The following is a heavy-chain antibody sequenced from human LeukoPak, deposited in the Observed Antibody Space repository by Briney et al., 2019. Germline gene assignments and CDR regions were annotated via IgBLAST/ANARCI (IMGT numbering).Heavy chain of an antibody. CDR2: IYSGGST. CDR3: ARGLICGGDCYRGFDI. Sequence: PGGSLRLSCAASGFTVSSNYMSWVRQAPGKGLEWVSVIYSGGSTYYADSVKGRFTISRDNSKNTLYLQMNSLRAEDTAVYYCARGLICGGDCYRGFDIWGQGTMVTVSS. D-gene: IGHD2-21*02. CDR1: GFTVSSNY. J-gene: IGHJ3*02. V-gene: IGHV3-53*01.